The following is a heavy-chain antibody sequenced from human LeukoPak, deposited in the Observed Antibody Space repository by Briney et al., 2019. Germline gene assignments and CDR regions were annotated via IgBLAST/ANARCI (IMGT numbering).Heavy chain of an antibody. D-gene: IGHD6-13*01. CDR3: AKGSSPFDH. V-gene: IGHV3-23*01. Sequence: GGSLRLSCAASGFTFSNYAMSWVRQAPGKGLEWVSAISANGGGTYYADSVKGRFTISRDNSKNTLYLQMNSLRAEDTAVYYCAKGSSPFDHWGQGTLVTVSS. CDR2: ISANGGGT. CDR1: GFTFSNYA. J-gene: IGHJ4*02.